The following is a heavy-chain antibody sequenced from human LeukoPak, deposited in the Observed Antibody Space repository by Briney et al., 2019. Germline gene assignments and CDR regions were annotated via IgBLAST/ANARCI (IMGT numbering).Heavy chain of an antibody. CDR1: GFTFSSYA. D-gene: IGHD3-22*01. J-gene: IGHJ4*02. Sequence: GGSLRLSCAASGFTFSSYAMSWVRQAPGKGLEWVSAISGSGGSTYYADSVKGRLTISRDNSKNTLYLQMNSLRAEDTAVYYCAKVVETYYYDSSGPGHFDYWGQGTLVTVSS. CDR2: ISGSGGST. V-gene: IGHV3-23*01. CDR3: AKVVETYYYDSSGPGHFDY.